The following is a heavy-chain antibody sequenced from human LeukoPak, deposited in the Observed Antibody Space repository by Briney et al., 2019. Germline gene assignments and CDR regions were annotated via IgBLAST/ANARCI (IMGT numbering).Heavy chain of an antibody. J-gene: IGHJ6*02. CDR2: ISSSSSYI. V-gene: IGHV3-21*01. CDR3: ARDLYGHSGWGGYYYYYGMDV. CDR1: GFTFSSYS. Sequence: KSGGSLRLSCAASGFTFSSYSMNWVRQAPGKGLEWVSSISSSSSYIYYADSVKGRFTISRDNAKNSLYLQMNSLRAEDTAVYYCARDLYGHSGWGGYYYYYGMDVWGQGTTVTVSS. D-gene: IGHD6-19*01.